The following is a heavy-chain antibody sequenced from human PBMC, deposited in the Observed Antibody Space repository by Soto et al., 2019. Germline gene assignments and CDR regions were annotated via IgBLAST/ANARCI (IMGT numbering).Heavy chain of an antibody. CDR2: ISYDGSNK. Sequence: GGSLRLSCAASGFTFSSYAMHWVRQAPGKGLEWVAVISYDGSNKYYADSVKGRFTISRDNSKNTLYLQMNSLRAEDTAVYYCARDQGIVVVIYSFDYWGQGTLVTVSS. CDR1: GFTFSSYA. J-gene: IGHJ4*02. CDR3: ARDQGIVVVIYSFDY. V-gene: IGHV3-30-3*01. D-gene: IGHD3-22*01.